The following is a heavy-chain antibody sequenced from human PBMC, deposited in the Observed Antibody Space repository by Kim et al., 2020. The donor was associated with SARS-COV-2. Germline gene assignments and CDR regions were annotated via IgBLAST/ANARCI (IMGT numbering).Heavy chain of an antibody. J-gene: IGHJ6*02. CDR3: ASDSGSYGNYGMDV. Sequence: SPSFQGQVTISADKSISTAYLQWSSLKASDTAMYYCASDSGSYGNYGMDVWGQGTTVTVSS. V-gene: IGHV5-51*01. D-gene: IGHD1-26*01.